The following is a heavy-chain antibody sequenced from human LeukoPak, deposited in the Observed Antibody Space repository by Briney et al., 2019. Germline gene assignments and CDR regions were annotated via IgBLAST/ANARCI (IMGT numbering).Heavy chain of an antibody. CDR2: IYYSGGT. J-gene: IGHJ6*02. CDR1: GGSISSGGYY. D-gene: IGHD2-21*01. V-gene: IGHV4-31*03. CDR3: ARDVVGANYYYYGMDV. Sequence: SETLSLTCTVSGGSISSGGYYWSWIRQHPGKGLEWIGYIYYSGGTYYNPSLKSRVTISVDTSKNQFSLKLSSVTAADTAVYYCARDVVGANYYYYGMDVWGQGTTVTVSS.